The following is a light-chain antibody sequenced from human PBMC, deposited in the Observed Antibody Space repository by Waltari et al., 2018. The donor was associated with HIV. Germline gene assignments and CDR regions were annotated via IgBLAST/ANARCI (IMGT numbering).Light chain of an antibody. CDR3: ATWDDSLNGLI. V-gene: IGLV1-44*01. J-gene: IGLJ2*01. Sequence: QSVLTQPPPASATPGQRVTISCSGSSFNIGRNTVSWYQQLPGTAPKLLIYTNDQRPSGVPDRFSGSKSGTSASLAISGLQSGDEADYYCATWDDSLNGLIFGGGTKLSVL. CDR1: SFNIGRNT. CDR2: TND.